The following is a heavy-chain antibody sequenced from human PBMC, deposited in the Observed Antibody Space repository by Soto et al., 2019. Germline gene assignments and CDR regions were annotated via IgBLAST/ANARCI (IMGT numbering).Heavy chain of an antibody. V-gene: IGHV4-59*01. Sequence: SETLSLTCSVSGGSISSYYWSWIMKTPGKGLEWIGHIYNSGSTNYNPSLKSRVTISVDTSKNQFSLKLSSVTAADTAVYYCARVVAEAGTYWFDPWGQGTLVTVSS. D-gene: IGHD6-13*01. CDR3: ARVVAEAGTYWFDP. CDR2: IYNSGST. J-gene: IGHJ5*02. CDR1: GGSISSYY.